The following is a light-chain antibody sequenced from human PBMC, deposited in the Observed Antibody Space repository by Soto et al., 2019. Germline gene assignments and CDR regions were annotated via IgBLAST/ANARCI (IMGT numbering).Light chain of an antibody. V-gene: IGKV3-20*01. J-gene: IGKJ1*01. Sequence: EILLTQSPGTLSLSPGERANLSCRASQSVSNYLARYQQKPGQAPRLLIYGASRRATVIPDRFSGSGSGTDFTLTISRLEPKDFAVYYCQQYGGSPQTFGQGTKVDIK. CDR1: QSVSNY. CDR3: QQYGGSPQT. CDR2: GAS.